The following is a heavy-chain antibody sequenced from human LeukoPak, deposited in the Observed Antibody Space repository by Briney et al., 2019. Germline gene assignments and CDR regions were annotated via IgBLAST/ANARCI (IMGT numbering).Heavy chain of an antibody. CDR1: GGSVSSYF. V-gene: IGHV4-59*02. CDR3: ARLDNARGAFDN. D-gene: IGHD2-2*03. Sequence: PSETLSLTCTVSGGSVSSYFCSWIRQPPGKGLEWIGYMYYSGSTNYNPSLKSRVTMSVDTSKNQFSLQLSSVTAADTAVYYCARLDNARGAFDNWGPGNLFTVSS. CDR2: MYYSGST. J-gene: IGHJ4*02.